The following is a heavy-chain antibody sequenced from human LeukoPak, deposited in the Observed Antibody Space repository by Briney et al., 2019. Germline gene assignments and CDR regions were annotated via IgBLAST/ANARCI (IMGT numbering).Heavy chain of an antibody. J-gene: IGHJ4*02. CDR1: GGSLSGYY. CDR2: INHSGST. CDR3: ANTEYGDYVLMG. Sequence: PSETLSLTCAVYGGSLSGYYWSWIRQPPGKGLEWIGEINHSGSTNYNPSLKSRVTISVDTSKNQFSLKLSSVTAADTAVYYCANTEYGDYVLMGWGQGTLVTVSS. V-gene: IGHV4-34*01. D-gene: IGHD4-17*01.